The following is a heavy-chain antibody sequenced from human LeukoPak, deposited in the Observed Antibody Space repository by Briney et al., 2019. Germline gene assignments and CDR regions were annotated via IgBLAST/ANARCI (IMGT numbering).Heavy chain of an antibody. CDR2: IGIDSGNT. CDR3: ARGGYSSSWYYYMDV. Sequence: GRSLRLSCAASGFTFSSYGMHWVRQPPGKGLEWISYIGIDSGNTKYADSVKGRFTISADNAKNSLYLQMNSLRAEDTAVYYCARGGYSSSWYYYMDVWGKGTTVTVSS. V-gene: IGHV3-48*04. J-gene: IGHJ6*03. CDR1: GFTFSSYG. D-gene: IGHD6-13*01.